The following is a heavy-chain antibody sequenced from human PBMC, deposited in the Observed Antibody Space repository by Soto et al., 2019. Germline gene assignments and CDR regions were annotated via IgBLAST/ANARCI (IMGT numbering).Heavy chain of an antibody. J-gene: IGHJ4*02. V-gene: IGHV3-48*02. CDR3: ARLYTSGWYFDH. D-gene: IGHD6-19*01. Sequence: PGGSLRLSCAASGFTFSSYSMNWVRQAPGKGLEWVSYITRSSSPIYYADSVKGRFTISRDNGKNSLYLQMNSLRDEDTAVYYCARLYTSGWYFDHWSQGTLVTVSS. CDR1: GFTFSSYS. CDR2: ITRSSSPI.